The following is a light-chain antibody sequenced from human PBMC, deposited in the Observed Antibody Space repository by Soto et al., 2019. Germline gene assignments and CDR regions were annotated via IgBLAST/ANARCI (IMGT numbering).Light chain of an antibody. J-gene: IGKJ1*01. Sequence: ESVLTQSPGTLSLSPGERATLSCRASQSVSSNYLAWYQQKPRQAPRLLIYGASSRATGIPDRFSGSGSGTDFTLTISRLESEDFAVYYCQQYGSSPRTFGQGTKVDIK. CDR2: GAS. CDR1: QSVSSNY. V-gene: IGKV3-20*01. CDR3: QQYGSSPRT.